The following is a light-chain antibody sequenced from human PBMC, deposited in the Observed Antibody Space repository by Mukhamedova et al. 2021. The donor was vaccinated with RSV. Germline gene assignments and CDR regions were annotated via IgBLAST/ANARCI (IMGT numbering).Light chain of an antibody. V-gene: IGLV3-1*01. J-gene: IGLJ2*01. Sequence: ASITCSGDKLGDKYACWYQQKPGQSPVLVIYQDTKRPSGIPERFSGSNSGNTATLTISGTQAMDEADYYCQAWDSGTVVFGGRTK. CDR2: QDT. CDR3: QAWDSGTVV. CDR1: KLGDKY.